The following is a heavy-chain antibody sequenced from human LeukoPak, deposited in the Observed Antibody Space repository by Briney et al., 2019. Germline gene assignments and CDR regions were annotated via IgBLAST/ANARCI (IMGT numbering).Heavy chain of an antibody. CDR3: ARAAGDRIGYFDL. V-gene: IGHV3-53*01. CDR2: IYSGGDI. D-gene: IGHD7-27*01. Sequence: GGSLRLSFAASGLTVSSNYMSWVRQAPGKGLEWVSVIYSGGDIYYAYSVKGRFTIARDSSKNTLYLQMNSLRVEDTAVYYCARAAGDRIGYFDLWGRGTLVTVSS. J-gene: IGHJ2*01. CDR1: GLTVSSNY.